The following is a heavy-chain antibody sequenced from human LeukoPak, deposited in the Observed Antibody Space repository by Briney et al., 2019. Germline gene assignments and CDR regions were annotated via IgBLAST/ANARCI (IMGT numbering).Heavy chain of an antibody. CDR3: ARHVLDYYDSSGYSYPLEFFQH. D-gene: IGHD3-22*01. CDR2: IYYSGST. V-gene: IGHV4-59*08. CDR1: GGSISSYY. Sequence: SETLSLTCTVSGGSISSYYWSWIRQPPGKGLEWIGYIYYSGSTNYNPSLKSRVTISVDTSKNQFSLKLSSVTAADTAVYYCARHVLDYYDSSGYSYPLEFFQHWGQGTLVTVSS. J-gene: IGHJ1*01.